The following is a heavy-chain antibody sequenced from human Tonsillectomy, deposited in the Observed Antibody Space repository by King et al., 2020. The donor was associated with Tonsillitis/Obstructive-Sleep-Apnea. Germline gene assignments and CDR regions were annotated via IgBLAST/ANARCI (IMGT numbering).Heavy chain of an antibody. D-gene: IGHD3-22*01. CDR1: GYTFTSYD. V-gene: IGHV1-18*01. Sequence: VQLVESGAEVKKPGASVKVSCKASGYTFTSYDITWVRQAPGQGLEWMGWSRPNNGDTNYVQKLQGRVTMTSDTSTNTAYMELRSLRSDDTAVYYCARDYYDSSGYYHGYFQHWGQGTLVTVSS. J-gene: IGHJ1*01. CDR2: SRPNNGDT. CDR3: ARDYYDSSGYYHGYFQH.